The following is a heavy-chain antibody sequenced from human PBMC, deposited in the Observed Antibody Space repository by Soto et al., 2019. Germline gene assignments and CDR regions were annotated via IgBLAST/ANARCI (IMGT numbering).Heavy chain of an antibody. CDR2: IKSKTDGGTT. CDR1: GFTFSNAW. D-gene: IGHD2-15*01. CDR3: TTAGYCSGGSCHYYYYYYGMDV. V-gene: IGHV3-15*07. Sequence: PGGSLRLSCAASGFTFSNAWMNWVRQAPGKGLEWVGRIKSKTDGGTTDYAAPVKGRFTISRDDSKNTLYLQMNSLKTEDTAVYYCTTAGYCSGGSCHYYYYYYGMDVWGQGTTVTVSS. J-gene: IGHJ6*02.